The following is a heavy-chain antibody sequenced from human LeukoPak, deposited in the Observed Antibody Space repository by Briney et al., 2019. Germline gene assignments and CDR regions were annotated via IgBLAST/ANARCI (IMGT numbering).Heavy chain of an antibody. J-gene: IGHJ3*02. Sequence: AETLSLPCSVSGASFSSYYWSWVRQAPGKGLEWGSAITSGGNTYYTASVQGQFTISGDNSKSTVYLQRSSLRAEDTAMYYCARGGPWGSNYELGNDFDIWGQGTMVTVSS. D-gene: IGHD3-16*01. CDR1: GASFSSYY. CDR3: ARGGPWGSNYELGNDFDI. CDR2: ITSGGNT. V-gene: IGHV3-53*01.